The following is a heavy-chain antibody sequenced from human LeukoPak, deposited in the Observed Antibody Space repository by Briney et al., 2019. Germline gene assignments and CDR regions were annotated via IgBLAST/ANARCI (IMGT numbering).Heavy chain of an antibody. CDR1: GGSISSYY. V-gene: IGHV4-39*07. CDR3: ARLRGSGSSDY. D-gene: IGHD3-10*01. Sequence: PSETLSLTCTVSGGSISSYYWGWIRQPPGKGLGWIGSIYYSGSTYYNPSLKSRVTISVDTSKNQFSLKLSSVTAADTAVYYCARLRGSGSSDYWGQGTLVTVSS. J-gene: IGHJ4*02. CDR2: IYYSGST.